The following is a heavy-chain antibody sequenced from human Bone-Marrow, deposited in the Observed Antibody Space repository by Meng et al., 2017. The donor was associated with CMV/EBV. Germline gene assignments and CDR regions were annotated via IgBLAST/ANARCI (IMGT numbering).Heavy chain of an antibody. CDR1: GYTFTSYY. Sequence: SCKASGYTFTSYYMHWVRQAPGKGLEWVSVISGSGGSTYYADSVKGRFTISRDNSKNTLYLQMNSLRAEDTAVYYCAKDVGFLEWLFDYWGQGTLVTVSS. CDR3: AKDVGFLEWLFDY. D-gene: IGHD3-3*01. CDR2: ISGSGGST. J-gene: IGHJ4*02. V-gene: IGHV3-23*01.